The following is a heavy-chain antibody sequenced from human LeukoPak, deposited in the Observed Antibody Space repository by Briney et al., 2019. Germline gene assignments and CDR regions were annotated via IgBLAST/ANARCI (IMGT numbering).Heavy chain of an antibody. V-gene: IGHV3-23*01. CDR2: ISGSGGST. Sequence: GESLRLSCAASGFTFSSYAMSWVRQAPGKGLEWVSAISGSGGSTYYADSVKGRFTISRDNSKNTLYLQMNSLRAEDTAVYYCAKDLTTYYYDSSGYYGGWGQGTLVTVSS. CDR1: GFTFSSYA. CDR3: AKDLTTYYYDSSGYYGG. J-gene: IGHJ4*02. D-gene: IGHD3-22*01.